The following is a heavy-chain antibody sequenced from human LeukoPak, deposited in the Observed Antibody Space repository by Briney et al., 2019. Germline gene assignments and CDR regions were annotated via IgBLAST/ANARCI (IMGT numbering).Heavy chain of an antibody. D-gene: IGHD6-13*01. Sequence: GGSLRLSCAASGFTVSSNYMSWVRQAPGEGLEWVSVIYSGGSTYYADSVKGRFTISRDNSKNTLYLQMNSLRAEDTAVYYCARVSDSSSYYYYMDVWLKGTTVTVS. V-gene: IGHV3-66*02. J-gene: IGHJ6*03. CDR1: GFTVSSNY. CDR3: ARVSDSSSYYYYMDV. CDR2: IYSGGST.